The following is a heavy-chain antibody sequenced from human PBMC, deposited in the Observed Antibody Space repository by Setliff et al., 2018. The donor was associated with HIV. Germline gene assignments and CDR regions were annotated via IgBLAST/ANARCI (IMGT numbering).Heavy chain of an antibody. V-gene: IGHV3-74*01. CDR1: GFSFSDFV. CDR3: ARDLEWLLYDY. D-gene: IGHD3-3*01. J-gene: IGHJ4*02. Sequence: SLRLSCAASGFSFSDFVMHWVRQAPGKGLEWVPRISHDGLSTSYADSVKGRFSISRDNAKNTLYLQMNSLSAEDTAVYFCARDLEWLLYDYWGPGTLVTVSS. CDR2: ISHDGLST.